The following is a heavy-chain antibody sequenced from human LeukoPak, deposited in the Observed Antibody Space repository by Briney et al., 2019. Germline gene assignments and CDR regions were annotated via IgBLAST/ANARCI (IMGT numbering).Heavy chain of an antibody. V-gene: IGHV4-59*08. CDR2: IYYSGNT. D-gene: IGHD3-10*01. J-gene: IGHJ4*02. CDR3: ARRGSGKYFDQ. Sequence: PSETLSLTCTVSSVSFGSYYWSWIRQPPGKGLEWIGYIYYSGNTNYDPSLKSRVTISVDTSKNQFSLKLSSVTAADTAVYYCARRGSGKYFDQWGQGTLVTVSS. CDR1: SVSFGSYY.